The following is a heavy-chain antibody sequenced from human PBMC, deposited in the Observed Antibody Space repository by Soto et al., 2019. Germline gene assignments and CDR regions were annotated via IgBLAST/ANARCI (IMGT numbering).Heavy chain of an antibody. CDR3: TRDLVVVAATGLHYYYGMEV. J-gene: IGHJ6*04. D-gene: IGHD2-15*01. CDR2: IRSKAYGGTT. Sequence: PGGSLRLSCTASGFTFGDYAMSWFRQAPGKGLEWVGFIRSKAYGGTTEYAASVKGRFTISRDDSKSIAYLQMNSLKTEDTAVYYCTRDLVVVAATGLHYYYGMEVWGKGTTVTVSS. V-gene: IGHV3-49*03. CDR1: GFTFGDYA.